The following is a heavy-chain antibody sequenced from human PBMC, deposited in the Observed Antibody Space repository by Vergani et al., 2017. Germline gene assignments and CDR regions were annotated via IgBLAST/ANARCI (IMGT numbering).Heavy chain of an antibody. Sequence: QVQLQESGPGLVKPPGTLSLTCAVSGGSISSSNWWSWVRQPPGKGLEWIGGIYHSGSTNYNPSLKSGVTISVDRSKNQFSLKLSSVTAADTAVYYCARHYQSYDSSGQGWFDPWGQGTLVTVSS. D-gene: IGHD3-22*01. V-gene: IGHV4-4*03. CDR2: IYHSGST. J-gene: IGHJ5*02. CDR1: GGSISSSNW. CDR3: ARHYQSYDSSGQGWFDP.